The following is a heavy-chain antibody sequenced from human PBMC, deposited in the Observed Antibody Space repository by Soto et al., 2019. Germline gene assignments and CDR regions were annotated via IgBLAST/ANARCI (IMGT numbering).Heavy chain of an antibody. D-gene: IGHD6-6*01. CDR2: ISSSSSYI. CDR3: ARDHSLPIAARLYYGMDV. Sequence: LRLSCAASGFTFSSYSMNWVRQAPGKGLEWVSSISSSSSYIYYADSVKGRFTISRDNAKNSLYLQMNSLRAEDTAVYYCARDHSLPIAARLYYGMDVWGQGTTVTVS. J-gene: IGHJ6*02. CDR1: GFTFSSYS. V-gene: IGHV3-21*01.